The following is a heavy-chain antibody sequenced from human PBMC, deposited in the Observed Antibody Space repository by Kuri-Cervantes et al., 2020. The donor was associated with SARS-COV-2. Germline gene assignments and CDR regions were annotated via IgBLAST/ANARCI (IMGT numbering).Heavy chain of an antibody. V-gene: IGHV3-53*05. CDR1: GFTVSSNY. CDR3: AKDRRGSGPFDY. CDR2: IYSGGST. D-gene: IGHD3-10*01. J-gene: IGHJ4*02. Sequence: GESLKISCAASGFTVSSNYMSWVRQAPGKGLEWVSVIYSGGSTYYADSVKGRFTISRDNSKNTLYLQMNSLRAEDTAVYYCAKDRRGSGPFDYWGQGTLVTVSS.